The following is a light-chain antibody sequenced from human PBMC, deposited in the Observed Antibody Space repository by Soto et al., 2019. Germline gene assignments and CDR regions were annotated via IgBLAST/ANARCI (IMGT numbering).Light chain of an antibody. Sequence: DIFLTQSPFTLSLSALEIATLSSRLIQSVSSNYLAWYQQKPGQAPRLLIYGASSRATDIPDRFSGSGSGTDFTLTISRLEPEDFAVYYCQQYYGSPGITFGQGTRLEI. CDR3: QQYYGSPGIT. V-gene: IGKV3-20*01. J-gene: IGKJ5*01. CDR2: GAS. CDR1: QSVSSNY.